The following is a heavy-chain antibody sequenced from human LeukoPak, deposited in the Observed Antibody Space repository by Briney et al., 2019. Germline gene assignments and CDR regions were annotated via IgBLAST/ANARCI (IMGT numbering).Heavy chain of an antibody. D-gene: IGHD3-22*01. J-gene: IGHJ3*02. Sequence: PGGSLRLSCAASGFTFSSYTMNWVRQAPGKGVEGVSSISSSSTYTHYADSVNGGLTIYRDNAKNSLYIKMNSLRAEDTAVYYCAKDRPHSDSSGYYSHDAFDIWGQGTTVTVSS. V-gene: IGHV3-21*01. CDR2: ISSSSTYT. CDR3: AKDRPHSDSSGYYSHDAFDI. CDR1: GFTFSSYT.